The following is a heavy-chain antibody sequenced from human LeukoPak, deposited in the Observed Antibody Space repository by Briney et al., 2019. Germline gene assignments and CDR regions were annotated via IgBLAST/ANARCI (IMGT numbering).Heavy chain of an antibody. CDR2: INHSGST. V-gene: IGHV4-34*01. CDR3: ARDLCSGGSCYPGWFDP. Sequence: SSETLSLTCAVYGGSFSGYYWSWIRQPPGKGLEWIGEINHSGSTNYNPSLKSRVTISVDTSKNQFSLKLSSVTAADTAVYYCARDLCSGGSCYPGWFDPWGQGTLVTVSS. CDR1: GGSFSGYY. D-gene: IGHD2-15*01. J-gene: IGHJ5*02.